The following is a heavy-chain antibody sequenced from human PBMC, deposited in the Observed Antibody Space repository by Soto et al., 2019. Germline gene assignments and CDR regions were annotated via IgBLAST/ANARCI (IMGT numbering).Heavy chain of an antibody. Sequence: PSETLSLTCTVSGDSITSNSYFWAWIRQPPGKGLEWIGSIYYSGTTYSNPSLKSRVTISVDTSKNQFSLKLSSVTAADTAVYYCSRLEQQLTWFDPWGQGTLVTVSS. CDR2: IYYSGTT. CDR3: SRLEQQLTWFDP. V-gene: IGHV4-39*01. J-gene: IGHJ5*02. D-gene: IGHD6-13*01. CDR1: GDSITSNSYF.